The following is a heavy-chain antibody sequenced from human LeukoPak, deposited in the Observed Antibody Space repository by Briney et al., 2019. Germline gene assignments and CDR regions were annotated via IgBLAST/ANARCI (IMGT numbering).Heavy chain of an antibody. V-gene: IGHV4-30-2*01. CDR1: GGSISSGGYS. CDR2: IYHSGST. CDR3: ATTVYNWFDP. D-gene: IGHD4-11*01. Sequence: SQTLSLTCAVSGGSISSGGYSWSWIRQPPGKGLEWIGYIYHSGSTYYNPSLKSRVTISVDRSKNQFSLKLSSVTAADTAVYYCATTVYNWFDPLGPGNPGHRLL. J-gene: IGHJ5*02.